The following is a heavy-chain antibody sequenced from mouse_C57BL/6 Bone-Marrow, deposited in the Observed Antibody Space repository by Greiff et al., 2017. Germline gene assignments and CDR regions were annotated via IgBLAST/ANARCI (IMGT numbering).Heavy chain of an antibody. D-gene: IGHD1-1*01. V-gene: IGHV1-7*01. Sequence: QVQLQQSGAELAKPGASVKLSCKASGYTFTSYWMHWVKQRPGQGLEWIGYITPRSGYTTYNPKFKDQATLTADKSYSTAYMQLSSLTYEDSAVYYCARTGNGRAAWCAYWGQGTLVTVSA. CDR3: ARTGNGRAAWCAY. CDR2: ITPRSGYT. J-gene: IGHJ3*01. CDR1: GYTFTSYW.